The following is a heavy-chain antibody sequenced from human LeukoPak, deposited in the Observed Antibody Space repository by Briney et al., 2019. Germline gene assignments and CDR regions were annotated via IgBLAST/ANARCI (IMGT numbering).Heavy chain of an antibody. V-gene: IGHV4-61*02. D-gene: IGHD2-2*01. CDR3: ARARFAYCSSSSCLNWFDP. J-gene: IGHJ5*02. CDR2: IYSSGST. CDR1: GGSISSGSYY. Sequence: SETLSLTCTVSGGSISSGSYYWSWIRQPAGKGLEWIGRIYSSGSTNYNPSLKSRVTMSVDTSKNQLSLRLTSVTAADTAVYYCARARFAYCSSSSCLNWFDPWGQGTLVTVSS.